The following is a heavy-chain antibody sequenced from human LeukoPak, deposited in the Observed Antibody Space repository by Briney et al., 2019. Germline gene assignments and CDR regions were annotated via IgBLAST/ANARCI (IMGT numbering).Heavy chain of an antibody. CDR1: GGSISSGDYY. CDR3: AREISGSYYVDY. Sequence: SETLSLTCTVSGGSISSGDYYWSWIRQPPGKGLEWIGYIYYSGSTYYNPSLKSRVTISVDTSKNQFSLKLSSVTAADTAVYYCAREISGSYYVDYWGQGTLATVSS. CDR2: IYYSGST. V-gene: IGHV4-30-4*08. J-gene: IGHJ4*02. D-gene: IGHD1-26*01.